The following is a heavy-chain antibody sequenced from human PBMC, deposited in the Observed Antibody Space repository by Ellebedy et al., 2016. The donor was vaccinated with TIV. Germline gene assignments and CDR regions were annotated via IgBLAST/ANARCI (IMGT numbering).Heavy chain of an antibody. CDR1: GGIFSDYV. J-gene: IGHJ5*02. V-gene: IGHV1-69*13. CDR3: ARGHSGSPGWFDP. D-gene: IGHD1-26*01. CDR2: IIPIFNKA. Sequence: AASVKVSCKASGGIFSDYVISWMRQAPGQGLEWMGGIIPIFNKADYAQRFQGRVMITADESTTTAYMELTRLRVEDTAVYYCARGHSGSPGWFDPWGQGTLVTVSS.